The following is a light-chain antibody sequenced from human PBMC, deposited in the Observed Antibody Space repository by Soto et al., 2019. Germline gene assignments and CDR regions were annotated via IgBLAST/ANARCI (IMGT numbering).Light chain of an antibody. CDR1: RSVSSN. CDR3: QQYNNWPPVT. Sequence: EIVMTQSPATLSVSPGERATLSCRASRSVSSNLAWYQQKPGQAPRLLIYGASTRATGIPARFSGSGSGTELTLTISSLQSEDFAVYYCQQYNNWPPVTFGQGTKVEIK. V-gene: IGKV3-15*01. CDR2: GAS. J-gene: IGKJ1*01.